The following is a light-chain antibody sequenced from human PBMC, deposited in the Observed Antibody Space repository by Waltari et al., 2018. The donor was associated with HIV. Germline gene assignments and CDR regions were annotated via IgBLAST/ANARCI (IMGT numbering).Light chain of an antibody. CDR2: RAS. CDR1: QRISSN. CDR3: LQDYKFPRT. V-gene: IGKV3-15*01. J-gene: IGKJ1*01. Sequence: EIVMTQSPATLSVSPGERVTLSCRASQRISSNLVWYQQKPGQAPRPLIYRASSRATGIPARFSGSGSGTEFTLTISSLQSEDFALYYCLQDYKFPRTFGQGTKVEIK.